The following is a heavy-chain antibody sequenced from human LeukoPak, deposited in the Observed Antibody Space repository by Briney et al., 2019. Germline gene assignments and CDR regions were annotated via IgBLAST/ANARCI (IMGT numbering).Heavy chain of an antibody. CDR1: GFTFSSYS. CDR2: ISSSSSYI. J-gene: IGHJ4*02. V-gene: IGHV3-21*01. D-gene: IGHD6-19*01. CDR3: ARRVYNSGWYIDY. Sequence: GGSLRLSRAASGFTFSSYSMNWVRQAPGKGLEWVSSISSSSSYIYYADSVKGRFTISRDNAKNTLYLQMNSLRAEDTAVYYCARRVYNSGWYIDYWGQGTLVPSPQ.